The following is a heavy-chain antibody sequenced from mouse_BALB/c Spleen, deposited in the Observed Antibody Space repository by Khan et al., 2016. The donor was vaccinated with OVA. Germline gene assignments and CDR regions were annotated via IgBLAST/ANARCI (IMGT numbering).Heavy chain of an antibody. J-gene: IGHJ4*01. D-gene: IGHD2-10*01. CDR1: GFSLTGYG. Sequence: QVQLKESGPGLVAPSQSLSITCTVSGFSLTGYGVNWVRQPPGKGLEWLGMIWGDGSTDYNSALKSRLSISKDNSKSQVFLKMNSLQTDDTARYXCARAYYGNYRGAVDYWGQGTSVTVSS. CDR3: ARAYYGNYRGAVDY. CDR2: IWGDGST. V-gene: IGHV2-6-7*01.